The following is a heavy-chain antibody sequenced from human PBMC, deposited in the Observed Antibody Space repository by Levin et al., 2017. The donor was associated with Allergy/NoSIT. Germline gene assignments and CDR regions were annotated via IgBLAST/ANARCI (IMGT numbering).Heavy chain of an antibody. J-gene: IGHJ5*02. CDR3: ARDRTDTSGWYYWFDP. V-gene: IGHV4-59*01. CDR1: GGSISSYY. Sequence: SETLSLTCTVSGGSISSYYWSWIRQPPGKGLEWIGCIYYSGNTNYNPSLKSRVTISVDTSKNQFSLKLSSVTAADTAVYYCARDRTDTSGWYYWFDPWGQGTLVTVSS. CDR2: IYYSGNT. D-gene: IGHD6-19*01.